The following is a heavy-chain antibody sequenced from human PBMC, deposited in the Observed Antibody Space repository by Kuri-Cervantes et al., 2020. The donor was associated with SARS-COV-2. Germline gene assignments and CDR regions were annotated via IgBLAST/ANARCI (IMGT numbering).Heavy chain of an antibody. CDR2: INAGNGNT. CDR3: AREGGAVAGTPTRYFYGMDV. CDR1: GYTFTSYA. V-gene: IGHV1-3*01. Sequence: ASVKVSCKASGYTFTSYAMHWVRQAPGQRLEWMGWINAGNGNTKYSQKFQGRVTITRDTSASTAYMELSSLRSEETAVYYCAREGGAVAGTPTRYFYGMDVWGQGTTVTVSS. J-gene: IGHJ6*02. D-gene: IGHD6-19*01.